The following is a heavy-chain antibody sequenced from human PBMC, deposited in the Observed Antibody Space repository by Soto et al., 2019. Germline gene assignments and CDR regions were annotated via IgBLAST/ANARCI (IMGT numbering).Heavy chain of an antibody. CDR3: ARDRGSSGMFELDV. V-gene: IGHV3-48*02. CDR2: IRHTTSAT. CDR1: RFTFGSYW. Sequence: GGSLRLSCTAPRFTFGSYWMHWVRQAPGKGLEWVSYIRHTTSATFYADAVKGRFTISRDNRKNSLFLQMNSLRDDDTGVYFCARDRGSSGMFELDVWGPGTLVTVSS. D-gene: IGHD6-19*01. J-gene: IGHJ3*01.